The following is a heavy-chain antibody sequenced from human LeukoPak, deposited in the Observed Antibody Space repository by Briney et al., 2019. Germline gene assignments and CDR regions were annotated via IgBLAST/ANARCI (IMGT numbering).Heavy chain of an antibody. Sequence: PGGSLRLSCAASGFTFSSYAMSWVRQAPGKGLEWVSAISGSGGSTYYADSVKGRFTISRDNSKNTLYLQMNSLRAEDTAVYYCATDGDYYYDSSGYYQSYYFDYWGQGTLVTVSS. J-gene: IGHJ4*02. CDR1: GFTFSSYA. V-gene: IGHV3-23*01. CDR3: ATDGDYYYDSSGYYQSYYFDY. CDR2: ISGSGGST. D-gene: IGHD3-22*01.